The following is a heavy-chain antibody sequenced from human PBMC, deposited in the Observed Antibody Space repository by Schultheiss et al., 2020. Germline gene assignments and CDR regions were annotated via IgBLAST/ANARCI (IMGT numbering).Heavy chain of an antibody. D-gene: IGHD2-15*01. J-gene: IGHJ5*02. CDR1: GVSISSDSFY. V-gene: IGHV4-61*02. Sequence: SETLSLTCTVSGVSISSDSFYWNWIRQPAGKGLEWIGRISPSGNTNYHPSLKSRVTISLDTSKNQFSLKLSSVTAADTAVYYCARGDCSGGSCYHVPPYNWFDPWGQGTLVTVSS. CDR2: ISPSGNT. CDR3: ARGDCSGGSCYHVPPYNWFDP.